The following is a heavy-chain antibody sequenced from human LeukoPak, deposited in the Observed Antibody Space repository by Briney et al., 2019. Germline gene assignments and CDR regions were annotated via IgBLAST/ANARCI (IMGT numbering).Heavy chain of an antibody. J-gene: IGHJ6*02. Sequence: SETQSLTCTVSGGSISSSSYYWGWIRQPPGKGLEWIGSIYYSGSTYYNPSLKSRVTISVDTSKNQFSLKLSSVTAADTAVYYCARSLPLGYCSGGSCYSHYYYGMDVWGQGTTVTVSS. V-gene: IGHV4-39*07. D-gene: IGHD2-15*01. CDR1: GGSISSSSYY. CDR3: ARSLPLGYCSGGSCYSHYYYGMDV. CDR2: IYYSGST.